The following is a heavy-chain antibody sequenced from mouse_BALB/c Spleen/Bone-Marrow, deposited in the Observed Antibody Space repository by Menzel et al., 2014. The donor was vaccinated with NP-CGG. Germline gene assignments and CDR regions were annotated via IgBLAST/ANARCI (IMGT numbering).Heavy chain of an antibody. Sequence: VQLQQSEAELVRPGALVKLSCKASGFNIKDYYIHWVNQRPEQGLEWIGWITPENGNTIYDPKFQGKARITADTSSNTAYFQLSSLTSEDTAVYYCARGSSGPFVYWGQGTLVTVSA. CDR3: ARGSSGPFVY. V-gene: IGHV14-1*02. D-gene: IGHD3-1*01. J-gene: IGHJ3*01. CDR1: GFNIKDYY. CDR2: ITPENGNT.